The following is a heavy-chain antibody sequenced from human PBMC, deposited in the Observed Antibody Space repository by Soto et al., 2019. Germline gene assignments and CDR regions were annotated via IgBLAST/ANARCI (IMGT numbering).Heavy chain of an antibody. J-gene: IGHJ3*02. D-gene: IGHD5-12*01. CDR3: ARDVGDGYNSPDDAFDI. CDR1: YGSFIGYY. V-gene: IGHV4-34*01. CDR2: INHSGST. Sequence: SETLSLTCAFYYGSFIGYYWSWIRQPPGKGLEWIGEINHSGSTNYNPSLKSRVTISVDTSKNQFSLKLSSVTAADTAVYYCARDVGDGYNSPDDAFDIWGQGTMVTVSS.